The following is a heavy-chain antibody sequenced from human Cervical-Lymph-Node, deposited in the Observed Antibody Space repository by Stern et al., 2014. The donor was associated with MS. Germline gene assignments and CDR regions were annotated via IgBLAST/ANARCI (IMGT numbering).Heavy chain of an antibody. CDR1: GGSLRSYY. V-gene: IGHV4-59*01. CDR2: ISHTGSV. Sequence: QVQLQESGPGLVKPSETLSLTCTVSGGSLRSYYWNWIRQAPGKGLEWLGVISHTGSVTDNPSLSSRVAMSVDPSKNQFSLTVSSVTAADTAVYYCAREGEYCSGSRCYPFLDYWGQGTLVTVSS. CDR3: AREGEYCSGSRCYPFLDY. D-gene: IGHD2-15*01. J-gene: IGHJ4*02.